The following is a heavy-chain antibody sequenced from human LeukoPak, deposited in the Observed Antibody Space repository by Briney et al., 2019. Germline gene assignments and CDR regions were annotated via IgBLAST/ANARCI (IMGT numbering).Heavy chain of an antibody. Sequence: GASVRLSCKASGGTFSIYAISWVRQAPGLGLEWMGGIIPTFGTANYAQKFQGRVTITADKSTSTAYMELRSLRSEDTAVYDCARGTDYGDYDNWGQGTLVTVSS. CDR1: GGTFSIYA. CDR2: IIPTFGTA. V-gene: IGHV1-69*06. CDR3: ARGTDYGDYDN. D-gene: IGHD4-17*01. J-gene: IGHJ4*02.